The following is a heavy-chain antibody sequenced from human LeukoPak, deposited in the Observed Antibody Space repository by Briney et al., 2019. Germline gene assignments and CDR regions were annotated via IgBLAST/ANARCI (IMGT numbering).Heavy chain of an antibody. Sequence: GSLRLSCAASGFSFSRYGMKWVRQAPGQGLEWLSNIRSSDSTTSYADPVKGRFTISRDNAKNSLYLQMASLRVEDTAVYYCAKRADSSANSFDFWGQGTLVTVSS. V-gene: IGHV3-48*04. CDR1: GFSFSRYG. CDR3: AKRADSSANSFDF. D-gene: IGHD3-22*01. CDR2: IRSSDSTT. J-gene: IGHJ4*02.